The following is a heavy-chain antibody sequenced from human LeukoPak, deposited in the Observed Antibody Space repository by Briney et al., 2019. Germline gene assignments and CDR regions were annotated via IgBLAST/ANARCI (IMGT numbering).Heavy chain of an antibody. CDR1: RYAFSSYD. Sequence: ASVKVSCKASRYAFSSYDINWVREAAGQGLEWMGWMNPNTGRTGFAQKFQGRLTMTRDTSISTAYMELSSLRSEDTAVYYCARLSQTPDYYSSGGYYYLGYWGQGTPVTVSS. D-gene: IGHD3-22*01. J-gene: IGHJ4*02. V-gene: IGHV1-8*01. CDR3: ARLSQTPDYYSSGGYYYLGY. CDR2: MNPNTGRT.